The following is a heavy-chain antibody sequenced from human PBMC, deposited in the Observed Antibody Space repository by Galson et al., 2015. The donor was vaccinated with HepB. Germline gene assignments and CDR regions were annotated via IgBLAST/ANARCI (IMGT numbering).Heavy chain of an antibody. Sequence: SLRLSCAASGFTFSSYDMHWVRQATGKGLEWVSAIGTAGDTYYPGSVKGRFTISSENAKNSLYLQMNSLRAGDTAVYYCVALRDYDSSGYSNYWGQGTLVTVSS. CDR3: VALRDYDSSGYSNY. CDR2: IGTAGDT. J-gene: IGHJ4*02. V-gene: IGHV3-13*01. D-gene: IGHD3-22*01. CDR1: GFTFSSYD.